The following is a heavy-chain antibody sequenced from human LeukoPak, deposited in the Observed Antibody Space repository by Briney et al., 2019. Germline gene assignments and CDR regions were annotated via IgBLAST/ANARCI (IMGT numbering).Heavy chain of an antibody. D-gene: IGHD2-2*01. V-gene: IGHV3-11*04. CDR3: ASHLLGYCSSTSCQNTQGIDY. CDR1: GFTFSDYY. J-gene: IGHJ4*02. CDR2: ISSSGSTI. Sequence: GGSLRLSCAASGFTFSDYYMSWIRQAPGKGLEWVSYISSSGSTIYYADSVKGRFTISRDNAKNSLYLQMNSLRAEDTAVYYCASHLLGYCSSTSCQNTQGIDYWGQRTLVTVSS.